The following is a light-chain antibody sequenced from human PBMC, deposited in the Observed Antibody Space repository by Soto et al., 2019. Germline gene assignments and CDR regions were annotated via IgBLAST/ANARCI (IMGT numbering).Light chain of an antibody. V-gene: IGLV2-14*01. Sequence: QSALTQPASVSGSPGQSITISCAGTSSDIGVYNYVSWYQQYPGKAPKLIIYEVSYRPSGVSNRFSGSKSGNTASLTISGLQAEDEADYYCSSYIVTDTLSAFGTGTKVTVL. CDR3: SSYIVTDTLSA. J-gene: IGLJ1*01. CDR1: SSDIGVYNY. CDR2: EVS.